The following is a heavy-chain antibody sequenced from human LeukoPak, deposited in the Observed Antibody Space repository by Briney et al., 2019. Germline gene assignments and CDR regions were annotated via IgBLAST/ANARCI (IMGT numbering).Heavy chain of an antibody. Sequence: GGSLSLSCAPAGFTFSERYMSWICQAPGKGMEWVAYISSNSNTIHYADSVKGRFSISRDNAKNSLFLQVNSLSAEDTAMYYCVTESGWLFDYWGQGTLVTVSS. CDR1: GFTFSERY. D-gene: IGHD5-24*01. CDR3: VTESGWLFDY. J-gene: IGHJ4*02. CDR2: ISSNSNTI. V-gene: IGHV3-11*04.